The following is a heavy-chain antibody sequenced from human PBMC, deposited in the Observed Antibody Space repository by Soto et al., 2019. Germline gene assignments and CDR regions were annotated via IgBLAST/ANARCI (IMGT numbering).Heavy chain of an antibody. CDR2: SGGRGTPI. J-gene: IGHJ5*02. CDR3: AKDPPGVEFDH. D-gene: IGHD1-1*01. V-gene: IGHV3-23*01. CDR1: GFPFSNYA. Sequence: GGSLRLSCAASGFPFSNYALSWVRQAPGKGLEGGAVSGGRGTPIYYADSVSGRVTSARGNSETTRYLHMNSLRVEDTALYYCAKDPPGVEFDHWGLGTLVTVS.